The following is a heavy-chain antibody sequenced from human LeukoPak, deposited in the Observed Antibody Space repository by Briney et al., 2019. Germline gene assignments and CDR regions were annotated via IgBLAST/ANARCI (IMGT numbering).Heavy chain of an antibody. CDR2: ISYDGSNK. J-gene: IGHJ4*02. CDR3: ARVEDYHRMDDY. Sequence: PGGSLRLSCAASGFTFSSYAMHWVRQAPGKGLEWVAVISYDGSNKYCADSVKGRFTISRDNSKNTLYLQMNSLRAEDTAVYYCARVEDYHRMDDYWGQGTLVTVSS. V-gene: IGHV3-30-3*01. D-gene: IGHD1-14*01. CDR1: GFTFSSYA.